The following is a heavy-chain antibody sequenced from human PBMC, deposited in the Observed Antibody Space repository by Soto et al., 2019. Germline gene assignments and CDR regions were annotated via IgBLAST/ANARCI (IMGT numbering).Heavy chain of an antibody. CDR1: GFTFFNYG. V-gene: IGHV3-23*01. Sequence: GGSLRLSCAASGFTFFNYGMNWVRQAPGKGLEWVSLISGSGDRTYYADSVKGRFSISRENSKQTLYLQMNSLRAEDTATYYCAKIGERRYQQWFYGGMDVWGKGITVTVSS. D-gene: IGHD6-19*01. CDR3: AKIGERRYQQWFYGGMDV. CDR2: ISGSGDRT. J-gene: IGHJ6*03.